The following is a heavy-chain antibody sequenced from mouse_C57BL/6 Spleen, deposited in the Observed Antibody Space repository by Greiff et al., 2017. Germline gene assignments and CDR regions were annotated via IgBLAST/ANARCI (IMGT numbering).Heavy chain of an antibody. CDR3: TDSSGYVRGY. Sequence: EVQLQESGGGLVQPGGSMKLSCVASGFTFSNYWMNWVRQSPEKGLEWVAQIRLKSDNYATHYAESVKGRFTISRDDSKSSVYLQMNNLRAEDTGIYYCTDSSGYVRGYWGQGTTLTVSS. V-gene: IGHV6-3*01. D-gene: IGHD3-2*02. CDR1: GFTFSNYW. J-gene: IGHJ2*01. CDR2: IRLKSDNYAT.